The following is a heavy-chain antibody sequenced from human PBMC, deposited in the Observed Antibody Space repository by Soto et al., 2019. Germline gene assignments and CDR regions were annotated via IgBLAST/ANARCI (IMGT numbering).Heavy chain of an antibody. D-gene: IGHD2-15*01. J-gene: IGHJ4*02. CDR1: RGSIRNADFY. CDR2: IYYSGST. V-gene: IGHV4-30-4*01. CDR3: ARDNLSGYCSGSSSGSGNFDY. Sequence: PSETLSLTCTVPRGSIRNADFYWSWIRQPPGKGLEWIGYIYYSGSTYYNPSLRSRVTISVDTSKDQFSLKLRSVTDADTAVYYCARDNLSGYCSGSSSGSGNFDYWGQGTLVTVSS.